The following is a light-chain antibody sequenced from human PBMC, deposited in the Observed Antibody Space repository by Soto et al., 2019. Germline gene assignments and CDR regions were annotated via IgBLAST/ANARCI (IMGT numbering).Light chain of an antibody. CDR2: KSS. V-gene: IGKV1-5*03. J-gene: IGKJ1*01. CDR1: QSISSW. Sequence: DIQMTQSPSTLSASVGDRVTITCRASQSISSWLAWYQQKPGKAPKLLIYKSSSLESGVPSRFSGRGSGTGLTLTISSLQPDDFAAYYCQQYSDYPWTVAQGTKVEIK. CDR3: QQYSDYPWT.